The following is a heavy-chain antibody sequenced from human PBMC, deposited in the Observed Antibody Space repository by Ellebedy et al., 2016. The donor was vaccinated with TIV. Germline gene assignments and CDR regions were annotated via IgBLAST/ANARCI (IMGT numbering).Heavy chain of an antibody. CDR2: IKRKANNYAT. CDR1: GFSFSDSA. V-gene: IGHV3-73*01. J-gene: IGHJ4*02. Sequence: PGGSLRLSCAASGFSFSDSAMHWVRQASGKGLEWVGRIKRKANNYATSYAASVKGRFTISRDDSKNTAYLQMNSLETEDTAVYYCTRASYGDPHFDYWGQGTLVTVSS. D-gene: IGHD4-17*01. CDR3: TRASYGDPHFDY.